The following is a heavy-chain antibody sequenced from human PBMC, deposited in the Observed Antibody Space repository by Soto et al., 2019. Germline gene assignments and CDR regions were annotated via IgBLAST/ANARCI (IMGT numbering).Heavy chain of an antibody. D-gene: IGHD5-12*01. V-gene: IGHV1-69*14. Sequence: QVQLVQSGAEVKKPGSSVKVSCKASGGSFSSYAFTWVRLAPGQGLECMGGIVPIFATPNYAQKLQGRVTVTADRSTDTVYRGLRSLASEDTDLYFWARDGRGRHFDYWGQGTLVTVSS. CDR3: ARDGRGRHFDY. CDR1: GGSFSSYA. J-gene: IGHJ4*02. CDR2: IVPIFATP.